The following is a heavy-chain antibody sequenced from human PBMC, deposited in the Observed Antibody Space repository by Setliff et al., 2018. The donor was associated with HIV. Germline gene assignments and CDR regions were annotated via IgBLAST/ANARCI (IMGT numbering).Heavy chain of an antibody. CDR2: ISSSGTT. CDR1: GDSISSRSYY. V-gene: IGHV4-61*05. Sequence: ASETLSLTCTVSGDSISSRSYYWAWIRQPPGKALEWIGYISSSGTTTYNPSLRSRVTISIETSNTRFSLWLRSATAADTATYFCARLGRAIDDGGSSLRLDFWGQGMLVTVSS. CDR3: ARLGRAIDDGGSSLRLDF. D-gene: IGHD2-21*01. J-gene: IGHJ4*02.